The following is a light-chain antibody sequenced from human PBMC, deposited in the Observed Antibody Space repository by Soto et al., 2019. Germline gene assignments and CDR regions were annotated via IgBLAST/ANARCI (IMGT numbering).Light chain of an antibody. V-gene: IGKV3D-15*01. CDR1: QTVSSS. Sequence: EIVLTQSPGTLSLSPGERATLSCRASQTVSSSLAWYQQKPGQAPRLLISGASSRAADIPDRFSGSGSGTDFTLTITSLQSEDFAVYYCQHYNNWPAWTFGQGTKVEIK. CDR3: QHYNNWPAWT. J-gene: IGKJ1*01. CDR2: GAS.